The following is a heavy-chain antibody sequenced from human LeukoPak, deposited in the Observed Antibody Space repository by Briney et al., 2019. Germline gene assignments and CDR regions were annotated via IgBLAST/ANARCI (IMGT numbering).Heavy chain of an antibody. CDR1: GDSVSSNSAT. CDR3: ARGLLVGHPYYCAMDV. V-gene: IGHV6-1*01. Sequence: SQTLSLICAISGDSVSSNSATWTWIRQSPSRGLEWLGGTYFRSKWYNDSAESVKSRISINPDTSKNQFSLQLSSVTPEYTAVYYCARGLLVGHPYYCAMDVWGQGTTVSVSS. CDR2: TYFRSKWYN. J-gene: IGHJ6*02. D-gene: IGHD2-8*02.